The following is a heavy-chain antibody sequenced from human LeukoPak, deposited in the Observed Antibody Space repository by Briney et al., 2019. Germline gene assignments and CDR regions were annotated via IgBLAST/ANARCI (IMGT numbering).Heavy chain of an antibody. Sequence: SETLSLTCTVSGGSISSSSYYWGWIRQPPGKGLEWIGSIYYSGSTYYNPSLKSRVTISVDTSKNQFSLKLSSVTAADTAVYYCARPYSSSWYYPLLFDPWGQGTLVTVSS. CDR2: IYYSGST. CDR1: GGSISSSSYY. D-gene: IGHD6-13*01. J-gene: IGHJ5*02. CDR3: ARPYSSSWYYPLLFDP. V-gene: IGHV4-39*07.